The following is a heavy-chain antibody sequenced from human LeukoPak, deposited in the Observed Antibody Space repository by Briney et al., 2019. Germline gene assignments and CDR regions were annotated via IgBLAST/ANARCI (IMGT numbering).Heavy chain of an antibody. CDR1: GYTFTTYK. Sequence: ASVKVSCKASGYTFTTYKMHWVRQPPGQGLEWIGIIDPSGGSTSYAQKFRGRVTMTRDTSTSTVYMELIGLRFEDTAVYYCARDLGVWGSYPLDDWGQGTQVTVSS. V-gene: IGHV1-46*01. J-gene: IGHJ4*02. CDR3: ARDLGVWGSYPLDD. CDR2: IDPSGGST. D-gene: IGHD3-16*02.